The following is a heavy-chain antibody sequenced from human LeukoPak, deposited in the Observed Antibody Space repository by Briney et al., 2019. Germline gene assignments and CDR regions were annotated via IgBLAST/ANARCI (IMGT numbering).Heavy chain of an antibody. V-gene: IGHV4-39*07. CDR1: GAYISVNNYY. CDR2: INYSGTT. J-gene: IGHJ6*04. Sequence: SETLSLTCTVSGAYISVNNYYWAWIRQSPGKGLEWIGSINYSGTTYYNPSLNSRATISVDTSKNQFSLKVTSVTAADTAVYYCARVYNVDVWGKGTTVTVSS. D-gene: IGHD1-14*01. CDR3: ARVYNVDV.